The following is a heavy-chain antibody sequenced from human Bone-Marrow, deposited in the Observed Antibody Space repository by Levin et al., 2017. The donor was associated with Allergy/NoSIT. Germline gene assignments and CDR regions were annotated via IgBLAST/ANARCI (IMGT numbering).Heavy chain of an antibody. J-gene: IGHJ4*02. Sequence: GESLKISCKASGYSFTDFGVGWVRQAPGQGLEWMGWISANNGNTRYGKNLQGRGTMTTDTSTSTAYMELTGLRSEDTAVYYCARGDWGSDFDYWGQGTLIIVSS. CDR1: GYSFTDFG. V-gene: IGHV1-18*01. CDR2: ISANNGNT. D-gene: IGHD7-27*01. CDR3: ARGDWGSDFDY.